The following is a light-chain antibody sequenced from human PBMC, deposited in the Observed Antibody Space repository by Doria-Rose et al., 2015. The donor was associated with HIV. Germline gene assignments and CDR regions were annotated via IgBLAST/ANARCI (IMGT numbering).Light chain of an antibody. CDR3: HQYGTSWT. V-gene: IGKV3-20*01. Sequence: TQSPGTLSLSPGDRATLSCRASQSFSSTYLAWYQQKPGQAPSLPIYDGSTRATGIPDRFSASGSGTDFTLTINRLEPEDFALYYCHQYGTSWTFGQGTKVEI. CDR1: QSFSSTY. J-gene: IGKJ1*01. CDR2: DGS.